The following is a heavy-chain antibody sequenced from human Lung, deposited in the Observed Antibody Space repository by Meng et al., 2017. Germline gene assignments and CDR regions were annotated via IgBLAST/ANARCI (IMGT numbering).Heavy chain of an antibody. D-gene: IGHD2/OR15-2a*01. J-gene: IGHJ4*02. CDR1: GGSFSTYT. CDR2: LIPVLNKA. Sequence: QVQLVQYGAEGKKHGSSVKVACKTSGGSFSTYTFSWVRQAPGQGLEWMGGLIPVLNKAKSAPRFQDRVTFTADETTTTAYMELSSLTFEDTAVYFCARGRGNQPLFDFWGQGTLVTVSS. V-gene: IGHV1-69*10. CDR3: ARGRGNQPLFDF.